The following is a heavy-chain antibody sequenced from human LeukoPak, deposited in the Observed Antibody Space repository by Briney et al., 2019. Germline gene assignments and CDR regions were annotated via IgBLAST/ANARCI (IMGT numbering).Heavy chain of an antibody. J-gene: IGHJ4*02. Sequence: GGSLRFSCAASGFTFSSYSMNWVRQAPGKGLEWVSSISSSSSYIYYADSVKGRFTISRDNAKNSLYLQMNSLRAEDTAVYYCARGSRDTATIDYWGQGTLVTVSS. CDR3: ARGSRDTATIDY. CDR2: ISSSSSYI. CDR1: GFTFSSYS. D-gene: IGHD5-18*01. V-gene: IGHV3-21*01.